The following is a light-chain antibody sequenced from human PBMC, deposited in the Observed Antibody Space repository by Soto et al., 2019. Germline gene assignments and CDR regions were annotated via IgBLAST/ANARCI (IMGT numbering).Light chain of an antibody. CDR2: GAS. Sequence: EIVMTQSPATLPVSPVEIATLSCSPSQSVSNNYLAWYQQKPGQAPRLLIYGASNRATGIPDRFSGSGSGTDFTLTISRLEPENSAVYYCQQYGSAPITFGQGTRLEIK. J-gene: IGKJ5*01. V-gene: IGKV3-20*01. CDR1: QSVSNNY. CDR3: QQYGSAPIT.